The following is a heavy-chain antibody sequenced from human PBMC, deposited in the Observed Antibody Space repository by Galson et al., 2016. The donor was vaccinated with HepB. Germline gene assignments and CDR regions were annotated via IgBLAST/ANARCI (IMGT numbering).Heavy chain of an antibody. Sequence: SLRLSCAASGFRFSDYGMHWVRQAPGRGLEWVALVWFDGSKKFYADSVKGRFTISRDNAKNTQFLQMNSLRVEDSAVYYCARAPETGYDFWSGYADFWGQGNLVTVSS. J-gene: IGHJ4*02. CDR2: VWFDGSKK. V-gene: IGHV3-33*01. CDR3: ARAPETGYDFWSGYADF. D-gene: IGHD3-3*01. CDR1: GFRFSDYG.